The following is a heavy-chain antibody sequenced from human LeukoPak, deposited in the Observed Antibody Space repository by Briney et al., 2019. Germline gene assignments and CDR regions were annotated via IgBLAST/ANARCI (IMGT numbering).Heavy chain of an antibody. Sequence: PSETLSLTCAVYGGSFSGYYWSWIRQPAGKGLEWIGRIYTSGSTNYNPSLKSRVTMSVDTSKNQFSLKLSSVTAADTAVYYCARESSPDFWSGYYSLGEFDYWGQGTLVTVSS. CDR3: ARESSPDFWSGYYSLGEFDY. V-gene: IGHV4-4*07. D-gene: IGHD3-3*01. CDR1: GGSFSGYY. J-gene: IGHJ4*02. CDR2: IYTSGST.